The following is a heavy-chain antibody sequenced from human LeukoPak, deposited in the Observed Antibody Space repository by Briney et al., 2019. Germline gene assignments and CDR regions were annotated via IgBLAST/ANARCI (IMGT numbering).Heavy chain of an antibody. Sequence: PGGSLRLSCGASGFTFSSYARNWVRQAPGKGLEWVSSISGGSGTTHYADSVKGRFTISRDNSKNTLYLQMNSLRAEDTALYYCAKGFSTIWYDDAFDIWGQGTEVTVSS. CDR3: AKGFSTIWYDDAFDI. V-gene: IGHV3-23*01. J-gene: IGHJ3*02. CDR1: GFTFSSYA. CDR2: ISGGSGTT. D-gene: IGHD6-13*01.